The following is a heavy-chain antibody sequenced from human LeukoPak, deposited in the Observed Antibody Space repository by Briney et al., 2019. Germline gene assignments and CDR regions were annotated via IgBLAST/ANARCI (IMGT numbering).Heavy chain of an antibody. CDR3: AKGRVIDATAPGDY. D-gene: IGHD2-15*01. J-gene: IGHJ4*02. Sequence: GGSLSLFCAVSGFIFSSYSMTWLRQAPGKGLEWVSAISGNGGNIYYADSVRGRFTISRDNSRRTLYLQLHSLRAEDTALYYCAKGRVIDATAPGDYWGQGTLVTVSS. V-gene: IGHV3-23*01. CDR2: ISGNGGNI. CDR1: GFIFSSYS.